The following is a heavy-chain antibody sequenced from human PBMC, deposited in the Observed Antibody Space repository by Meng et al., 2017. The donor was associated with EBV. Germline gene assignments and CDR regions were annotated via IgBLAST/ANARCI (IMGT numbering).Heavy chain of an antibody. Sequence: VTRVGSGGGLVQPGGSLKLSCGASGFICRDSAMHWVRQASGKGLEWVGRVETKTSKYATAYAASVKGRFSVSRDDSKNMVFLEMNSLKTEDTARYYCWGDLNYGSYWGQGTLVTVSS. CDR3: WGDLNYGSY. J-gene: IGHJ4*02. CDR1: GFICRDSA. CDR2: VETKTSKYAT. D-gene: IGHD3-16*01. V-gene: IGHV3-73*01.